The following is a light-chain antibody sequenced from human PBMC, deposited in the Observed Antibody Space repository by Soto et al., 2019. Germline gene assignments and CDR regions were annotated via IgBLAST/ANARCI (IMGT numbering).Light chain of an antibody. V-gene: IGKV1-12*01. CDR1: QGINSW. CDR2: VAS. Sequence: DIQMTQFPSSVSASVGERVTINCRASQGINSWLAWYQQKPGKAPKLLIYVASTLQSGVPSRFRGSGSATDFTLTINGLQPEDFATYYCQQTNSFPLTFGGGTKVEIK. CDR3: QQTNSFPLT. J-gene: IGKJ4*01.